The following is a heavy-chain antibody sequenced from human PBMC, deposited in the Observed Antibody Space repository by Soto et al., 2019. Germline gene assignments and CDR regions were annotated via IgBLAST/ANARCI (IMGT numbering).Heavy chain of an antibody. D-gene: IGHD2-15*01. Sequence: GGSLRLSCAASGFTFSSYGMHWVRQAPGKGLEWVAVISYDGSNKYYADSVKGRFTISRDHSKNTLYLQMNSLRAEDTAVYYCAKDHPRYCSGGSCYPFDYWGQGTLVTVSS. CDR2: ISYDGSNK. CDR3: AKDHPRYCSGGSCYPFDY. CDR1: GFTFSSYG. J-gene: IGHJ4*02. V-gene: IGHV3-30*18.